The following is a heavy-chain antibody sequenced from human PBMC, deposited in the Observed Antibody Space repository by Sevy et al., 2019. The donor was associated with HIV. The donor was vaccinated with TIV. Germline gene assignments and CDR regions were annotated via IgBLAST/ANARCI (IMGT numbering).Heavy chain of an antibody. J-gene: IGHJ6*04. CDR2: IYNGGST. V-gene: IGHV3-66*02. Sequence: GGSLRLSCAASGFTVSSNYMNWVRQAPGKGLELVSVIYNGGSTYYADSVKGRFTISRANSKNTLYLQMNSLRAEDAAVYYCARDGGSRGMDVWGNGTTVTVSS. D-gene: IGHD6-13*01. CDR3: ARDGGSRGMDV. CDR1: GFTVSSNY.